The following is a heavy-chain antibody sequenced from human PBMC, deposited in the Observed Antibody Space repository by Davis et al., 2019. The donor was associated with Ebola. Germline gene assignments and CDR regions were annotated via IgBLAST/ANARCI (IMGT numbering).Heavy chain of an antibody. CDR1: GFIFRNYG. Sequence: GGSLRLSCETSGFIFRNYGMHWVRQAPGKGLEWVAVISYDGSNKYYADSVKGRFTISRDNSKNTLYLQMNSLRAEDTAVYYCARDTGLSYWGQGTLVTVSS. J-gene: IGHJ4*02. CDR2: ISYDGSNK. V-gene: IGHV3-30*03. D-gene: IGHD2-8*02. CDR3: ARDTGLSY.